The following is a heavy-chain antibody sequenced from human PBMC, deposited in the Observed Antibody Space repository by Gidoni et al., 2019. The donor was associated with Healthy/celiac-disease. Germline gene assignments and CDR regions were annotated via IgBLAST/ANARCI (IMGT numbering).Heavy chain of an antibody. Sequence: QVQLVESGGGVVQPGRSLRLSCAASGFTFSSYAMHWVRQAPGKGLEWVAVISYDGSNKYYADPVKGRFTISRDKSKNTLYLQMNSLRAEDTAVYYCARTMITIFFDDYGMDVWGQGTTVTVSS. CDR2: ISYDGSNK. V-gene: IGHV3-30*01. CDR1: GFTFSSYA. CDR3: ARTMITIFFDDYGMDV. D-gene: IGHD3-9*01. J-gene: IGHJ6*02.